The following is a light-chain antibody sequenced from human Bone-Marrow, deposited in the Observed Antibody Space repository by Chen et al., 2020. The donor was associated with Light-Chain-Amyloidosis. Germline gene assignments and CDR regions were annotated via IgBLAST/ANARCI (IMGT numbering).Light chain of an antibody. CDR1: QDIGDW. V-gene: IGKV1-5*03. CDR2: RAS. J-gene: IGKJ2*01. CDR3: QQYKSYTFT. Sequence: DLRMTQSPSTLSASVGDRVTITCRASQDIGDWLAWFQQKPGRAPNLLIYRASNLESGVPSRFTGSGSGTDFTLTISSLQPDDFATYFCQQYKSYTFTFGPGTKL.